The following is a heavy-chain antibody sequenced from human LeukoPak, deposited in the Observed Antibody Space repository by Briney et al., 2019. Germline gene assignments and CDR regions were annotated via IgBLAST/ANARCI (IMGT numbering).Heavy chain of an antibody. D-gene: IGHD6-6*01. Sequence: GGSLRLSCAASGFTFSSYAMSWVRQAPGKGLEWVSAISGSGDNTYYADSVKGRFTISRDNSKNTLYLQMNRLRAEDTAVYFCAKALSTYRTSEGGYWGQGTLVTVSS. CDR1: GFTFSSYA. V-gene: IGHV3-23*01. CDR2: ISGSGDNT. J-gene: IGHJ4*02. CDR3: AKALSTYRTSEGGY.